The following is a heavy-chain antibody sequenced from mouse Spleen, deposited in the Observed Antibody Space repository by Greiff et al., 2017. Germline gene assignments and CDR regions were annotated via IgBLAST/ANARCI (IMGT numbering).Heavy chain of an antibody. Sequence: VHLVESGPGLVQPSQSLSITCTVSGFSLTSYGVHWVRQSPGKGLEWLGVIWRGGSTDYNAAFMSRLSITKDNSKSQVFFKMNSLQADDTAIYYCAKKEDYDGVFAYWGQGTLVTVSA. CDR2: IWRGGST. CDR1: GFSLTSYG. D-gene: IGHD2-4*01. V-gene: IGHV2-5*01. J-gene: IGHJ3*01. CDR3: AKKEDYDGVFAY.